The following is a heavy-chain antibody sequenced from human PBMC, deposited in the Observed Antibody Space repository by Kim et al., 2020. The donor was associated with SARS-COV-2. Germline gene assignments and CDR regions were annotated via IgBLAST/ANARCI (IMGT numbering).Heavy chain of an antibody. D-gene: IGHD5-18*01. CDR2: INPSGGST. CDR1: GYTFTSYY. Sequence: ASVKVSCKASGYTFTSYYMHWVRQAPGQGLEWMGIINPSGGSTSYAQKFQGRVTMTRDTSTSTVYMELSSLRSEDTAVYYCARDKSSLSHVDTAMVRTTLYYFDYWGQGTLVTVSS. V-gene: IGHV1-46*01. CDR3: ARDKSSLSHVDTAMVRTTLYYFDY. J-gene: IGHJ4*02.